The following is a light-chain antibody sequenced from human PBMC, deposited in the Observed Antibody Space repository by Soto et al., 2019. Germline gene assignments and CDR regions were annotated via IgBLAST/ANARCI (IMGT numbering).Light chain of an antibody. Sequence: AIQMTQSPSSLSASVGDRVTITCRASQGIRNDLGWFQQKPGKAPILLIYAASSLQSGVPSRFSASGSGTDFTLTISSLQPEDFATYYCLQDYNYPLTFGPGTKVDIK. CDR3: LQDYNYPLT. CDR1: QGIRND. V-gene: IGKV1-6*01. J-gene: IGKJ3*01. CDR2: AAS.